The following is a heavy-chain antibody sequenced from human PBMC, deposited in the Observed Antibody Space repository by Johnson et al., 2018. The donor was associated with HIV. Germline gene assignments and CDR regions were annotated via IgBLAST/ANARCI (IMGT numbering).Heavy chain of an antibody. CDR1: GFTFSDHY. CDR2: ISYDGSNE. D-gene: IGHD3-22*01. V-gene: IGHV3-30*18. CDR3: AKDRAEVVVVHDALDM. J-gene: IGHJ3*02. Sequence: QMQLVESGGGLVQPGGSLRLSCAASGFTFSDHYMDWVRQAPGKGLEWVALISYDGSNEYYGDSVKGRFSISRDNSKKKLYLQMNSLRPEDTAVYYCAKDRAEVVVVHDALDMWGQGTMVTVSS.